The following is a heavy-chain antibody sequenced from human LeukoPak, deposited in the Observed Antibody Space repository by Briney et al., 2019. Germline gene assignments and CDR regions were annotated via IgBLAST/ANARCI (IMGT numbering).Heavy chain of an antibody. CDR3: ARENYYGSGSYDY. CDR1: GYSISSGYY. V-gene: IGHV4-61*02. D-gene: IGHD3-10*01. Sequence: PSETLSLTCTVSGYSISSGYYWGWIRQPAGKELEWIGRIYTSGSTNYSPSLKSRVTISVDTSKNQFSLRLSSVTAADTAVYYCARENYYGSGSYDYWGQGTLVTVSS. J-gene: IGHJ4*02. CDR2: IYTSGST.